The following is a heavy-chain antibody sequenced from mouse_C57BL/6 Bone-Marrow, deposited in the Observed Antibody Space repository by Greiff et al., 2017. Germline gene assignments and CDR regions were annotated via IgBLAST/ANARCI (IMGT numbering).Heavy chain of an antibody. D-gene: IGHD2-4*01. CDR2: INPYNGGT. CDR3: ARSEDYGYAMDY. CDR1: GYTFTDYY. J-gene: IGHJ4*01. V-gene: IGHV1-19*01. Sequence: EVQLQESGPVLVKPGASVKMSCKASGYTFTDYYMNWVKQSHGKSLEWIGVINPYNGGTSYNQKFKGKATLTVDKSSSTAYMELNSLTSEDSAVYYCARSEDYGYAMDYWGQGTSVTVSS.